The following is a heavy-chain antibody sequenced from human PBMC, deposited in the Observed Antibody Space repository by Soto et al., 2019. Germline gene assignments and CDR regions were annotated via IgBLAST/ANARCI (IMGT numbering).Heavy chain of an antibody. V-gene: IGHV4-34*01. Sequence: QVQLQQWGAGLLKPSETLSLTCAVYGGSFSDYYWSWIRQPPGKGLEWIGEIYHSGSTDYNPSLKSGVTISVGTTNNQFSLKLSSVTAADTAVYYCARGGACSGGSGYSVFDFDYWGQGTLVTVSS. CDR1: GGSFSDYY. CDR3: ARGGACSGGSGYSVFDFDY. J-gene: IGHJ4*02. CDR2: IYHSGST. D-gene: IGHD2-15*01.